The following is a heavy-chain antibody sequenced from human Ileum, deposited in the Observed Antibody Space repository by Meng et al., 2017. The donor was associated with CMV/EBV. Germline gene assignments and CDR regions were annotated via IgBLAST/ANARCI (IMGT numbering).Heavy chain of an antibody. D-gene: IGHD3-22*01. CDR2: INPNSGGT. CDR3: ARPITMIVVVSSGGFAY. J-gene: IGHJ4*02. Sequence: ASVKVSCKASGYTFTGYYMHWVRQAPGQGLEWMGWINPNSGGTNYAQKFQGRVTMTRDTSISTAYMELSRLRSDDTAVYYCARPITMIVVVSSGGFAYWGQGTLVTVSS. CDR1: GYTFTGYY. V-gene: IGHV1-2*02.